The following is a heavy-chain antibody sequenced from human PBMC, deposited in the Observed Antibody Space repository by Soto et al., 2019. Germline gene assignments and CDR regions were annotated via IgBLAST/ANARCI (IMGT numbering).Heavy chain of an antibody. CDR1: GGTFSNSA. CDR2: IIPIFGTA. CDR3: ASSKMATRTELPPNYFDY. Sequence: QVQLVQSGAEVMKPGSSVKVSCKPSGGTFSNSAISWVRQAPGQGLEWMGGIIPIFGTANYAQKLQGRVTITADKATSTAYMELSSLRSDDTGVYYCASSKMATRTELPPNYFDYWGQGTLVPVSS. V-gene: IGHV1-69*06. J-gene: IGHJ4*02. D-gene: IGHD5-12*01.